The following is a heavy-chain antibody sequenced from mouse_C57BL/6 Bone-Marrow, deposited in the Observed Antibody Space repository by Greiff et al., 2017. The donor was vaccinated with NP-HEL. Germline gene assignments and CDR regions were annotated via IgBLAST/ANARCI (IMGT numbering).Heavy chain of an antibody. CDR1: GYTFTSYW. D-gene: IGHD1-1*01. Sequence: VQLQQSGAELVKPGASVKLSCKASGYTFTSYWMHWVKQRPGRGLEWIGRIDPNSGGTKYNEKFKSKATLTVDKPSSTAYMQLSSLTSEDSAVYYCARGNTVVGTGFPPWFAYWGQGTLVTVSA. J-gene: IGHJ3*01. CDR2: IDPNSGGT. V-gene: IGHV1-72*01. CDR3: ARGNTVVGTGFPPWFAY.